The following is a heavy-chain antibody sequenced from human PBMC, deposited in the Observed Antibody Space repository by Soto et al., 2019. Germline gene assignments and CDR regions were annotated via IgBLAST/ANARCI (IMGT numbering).Heavy chain of an antibody. CDR2: ISSSGSYI. CDR3: ARDSPGYNGLIDH. V-gene: IGHV3-21*01. D-gene: IGHD3-10*01. Sequence: GGSLRLSCLASGLTFSSHNMNWVRQAPGKGLEWVSSISSSGSYIYYADSLKGRFTISRDNAKSSLFLQMNSLRAEDTAMYYCARDSPGYNGLIDHRGRGARCTASS. J-gene: IGHJ4*02. CDR1: GLTFSSHN.